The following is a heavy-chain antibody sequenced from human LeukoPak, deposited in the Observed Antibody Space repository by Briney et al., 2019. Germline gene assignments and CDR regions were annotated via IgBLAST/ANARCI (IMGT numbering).Heavy chain of an antibody. D-gene: IGHD4-17*01. J-gene: IGHJ4*02. CDR2: IYYSGST. Sequence: SETLSLTCTVSGGSISSSSYYWGWIRQPPGKGLEWIGSIYYSGSTYYNPSLKSRVTISVDTSKNQFSLKLSSVTAADTAVYYCARDKSPDYGDYYFDYWGQGTLVTVSS. CDR1: GGSISSSSYY. CDR3: ARDKSPDYGDYYFDY. V-gene: IGHV4-39*07.